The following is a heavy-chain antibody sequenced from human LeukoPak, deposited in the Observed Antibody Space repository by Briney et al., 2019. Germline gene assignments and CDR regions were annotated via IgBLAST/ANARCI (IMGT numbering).Heavy chain of an antibody. J-gene: IGHJ3*02. V-gene: IGHV3-30*03. CDR3: ARDRVPIVATIRNDAFDI. CDR2: ISYDGTNK. D-gene: IGHD5-12*01. CDR1: GFIFRGYG. Sequence: PGRSLRLSCAASGFIFRGYGMHWVRQAPGKGLEWVAVISYDGTNKYYADSVKGRFTISRDNFKNTLYLQMNSLRAEDTAVYYCARDRVPIVATIRNDAFDIWGQGTMVTVSS.